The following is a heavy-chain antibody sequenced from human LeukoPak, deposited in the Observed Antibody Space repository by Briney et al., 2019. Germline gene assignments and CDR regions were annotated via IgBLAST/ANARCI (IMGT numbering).Heavy chain of an antibody. CDR3: ARVSGGYSGYEG. J-gene: IGHJ4*02. V-gene: IGHV1-2*02. CDR2: INPNSGGT. Sequence: ASVKVSCKASGYTFTGYYMHWVRQAPGQGLEWMGWINPNSGGTNYAQKFQSRVTMTRDTSISTAYMELSRLRSDDTAVYYCARVSGGYSGYEGWGQGTLVTVSS. D-gene: IGHD5-12*01. CDR1: GYTFTGYY.